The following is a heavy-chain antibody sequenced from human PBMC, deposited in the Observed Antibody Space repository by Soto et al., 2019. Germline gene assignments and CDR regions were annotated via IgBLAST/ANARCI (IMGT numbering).Heavy chain of an antibody. Sequence: SETLSLTCSVSGGTISGYYWTWMRQPAGKGLEWIGRIYSSGNTKYNPSLQSRVTMSLDTSNNQFSLRLTSVTAADTAVYYCARGQRFSDWFDPWGQGTLVTV. V-gene: IGHV4-4*07. J-gene: IGHJ5*02. CDR3: ARGQRFSDWFDP. CDR1: GGTISGYY. CDR2: IYSSGNT. D-gene: IGHD3-3*01.